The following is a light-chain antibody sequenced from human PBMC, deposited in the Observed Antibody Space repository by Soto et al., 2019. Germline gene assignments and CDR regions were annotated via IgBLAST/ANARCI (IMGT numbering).Light chain of an antibody. J-gene: IGKJ4*01. V-gene: IGKV1-8*01. CDR1: QSIGSY. CDR2: GAS. CDR3: QQYDSYPLT. Sequence: IKVTQSHSTLSAAVGESVTLTYRARQSIGSYLDWYQQKPGQAPKLLIYGASTRHSGVPSRFSGSGSGTDFTLTISCLQSEDFATYYCQQYDSYPLTFGGGTKVDI.